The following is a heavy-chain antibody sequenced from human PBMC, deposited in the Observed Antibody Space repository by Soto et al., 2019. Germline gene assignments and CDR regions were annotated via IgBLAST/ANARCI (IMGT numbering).Heavy chain of an antibody. Sequence: SGTLSLTCTVSGGSISSGGYDWSWIRQHPGKGLEWIGYIYYSGSTYYNPALKSRVTISVDTSKNQFSLKLSSVTAADTAVYYCAREDPMIVFFDYWGQGTLVTVSS. V-gene: IGHV4-31*03. CDR2: IYYSGST. CDR3: AREDPMIVFFDY. CDR1: GGSISSGGYD. D-gene: IGHD3-22*01. J-gene: IGHJ4*02.